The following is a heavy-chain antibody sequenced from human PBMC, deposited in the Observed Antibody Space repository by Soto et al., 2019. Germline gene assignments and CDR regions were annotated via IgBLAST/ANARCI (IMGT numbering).Heavy chain of an antibody. V-gene: IGHV1-2*04. CDR1: GYSFTGFY. CDR2: INPNSGDT. Sequence: QVQLVQSGAEVKKPGTSVKVSCKASGYSFTGFYMHWVRQAPGQGLEWMGWINPNSGDTEYAQNFQGWVNMTRDTAISTAYMELSRLKSDDTAVYYCASGGSTVTREFDYWGQGTLVSVSS. J-gene: IGHJ4*02. D-gene: IGHD4-17*01. CDR3: ASGGSTVTREFDY.